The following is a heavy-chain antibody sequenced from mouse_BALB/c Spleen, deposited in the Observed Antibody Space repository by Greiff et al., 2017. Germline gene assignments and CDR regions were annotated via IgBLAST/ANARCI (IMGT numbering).Heavy chain of an antibody. V-gene: IGHV14-4*02. CDR1: GFNIKDYY. Sequence: VQLKQSGAELVRSGASVKLSCTASGFNIKDYYMHWVKQRPEQGLEWIGWIDPENGDSEYAPKFQGKDTMTADTSSNTAYLQLSSLTSEDTAVYYSNAGGRYDDYYAMDYWGQGTSVTVSS. CDR3: NAGGRYDDYYAMDY. J-gene: IGHJ4*01. D-gene: IGHD2-14*01. CDR2: IDPENGDS.